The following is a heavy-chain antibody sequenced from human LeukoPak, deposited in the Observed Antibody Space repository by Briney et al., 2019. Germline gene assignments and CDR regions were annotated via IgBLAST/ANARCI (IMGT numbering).Heavy chain of an antibody. D-gene: IGHD6-13*01. V-gene: IGHV1-46*01. J-gene: IGHJ5*01. Sequence: GASVTVSCKASGYTFTSYYLHWVRQAPGQGLEWVGIINPSSGTTTYAQNFQGRVTMTRDTSTTTVCMELNSLRSDDTAMYYCARDYTGGGSSWSDNWFDPWGQGTLVTVSS. CDR1: GYTFTSYY. CDR2: INPSSGTT. CDR3: ARDYTGGGSSWSDNWFDP.